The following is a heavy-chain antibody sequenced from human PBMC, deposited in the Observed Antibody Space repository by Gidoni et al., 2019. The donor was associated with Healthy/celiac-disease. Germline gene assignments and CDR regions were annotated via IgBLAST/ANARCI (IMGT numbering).Heavy chain of an antibody. CDR1: GGAISSGGYY. J-gene: IGHJ4*02. CDR3: ARASYGDPYYFDY. CDR2: IYYSGST. V-gene: IGHV4-31*03. Sequence: QVQLQESGPGMVKPSQTLSLTCTVPGGAISSGGYYWSWIRQHPGKGLEWIGYIYYSGSTYYNPSLKSRVTISVDTSKNQFSLKLSSVTAADTAVYYCARASYGDPYYFDYWGQGTLVTVSS. D-gene: IGHD4-17*01.